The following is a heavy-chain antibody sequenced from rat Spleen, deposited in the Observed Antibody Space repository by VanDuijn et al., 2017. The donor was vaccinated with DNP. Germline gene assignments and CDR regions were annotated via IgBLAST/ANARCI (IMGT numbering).Heavy chain of an antibody. V-gene: IGHV5-7*01. CDR3: ATHGYNWFAY. CDR1: GFSFSDFD. D-gene: IGHD1-7*01. CDR2: ITYDGGTT. Sequence: EVQLVESGGGLVQPGRSMKLSCAASGFSFSDFDMAWVRQGPKKGLEWVATITYDGGTTYYRDSVRDRFTISRDNAKSTLYLQMDSLRSEDTATYYCATHGYNWFAYWGQGTLVTVSS. J-gene: IGHJ3*01.